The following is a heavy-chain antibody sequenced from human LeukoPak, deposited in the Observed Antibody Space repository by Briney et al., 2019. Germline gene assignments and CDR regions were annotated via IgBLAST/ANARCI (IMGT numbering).Heavy chain of an antibody. CDR2: IIPIFGTA. V-gene: IGHV1-69*13. Sequence: ASVKVSCKASGGTFSSYAISWVRQAPGQGLEWMGGIIPIFGTANYAQKFQGRVTITADESTSTAYMELSSLRSEDTAVYYCARDRGHSNYLLGYYYYYMDVWGKGTTVTVSS. CDR1: GGTFSSYA. J-gene: IGHJ6*03. CDR3: ARDRGHSNYLLGYYYYYMDV. D-gene: IGHD4-11*01.